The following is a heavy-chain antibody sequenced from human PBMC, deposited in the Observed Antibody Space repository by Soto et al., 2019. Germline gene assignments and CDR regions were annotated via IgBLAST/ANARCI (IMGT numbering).Heavy chain of an antibody. V-gene: IGHV4-34*01. D-gene: IGHD2-2*01. CDR3: ARGSRVFSSRDWFDP. Sequence: SETLSLTCAVYGGSFSGYYWSWIRQPPGKGLEWIGEINRSGSTNYNPSLKSRVTISVDTSKNQFSLKLSSVTAADTAVYYCARGSRVFSSRDWFDPWGQGTLVTVS. CDR2: INRSGST. CDR1: GGSFSGYY. J-gene: IGHJ5*02.